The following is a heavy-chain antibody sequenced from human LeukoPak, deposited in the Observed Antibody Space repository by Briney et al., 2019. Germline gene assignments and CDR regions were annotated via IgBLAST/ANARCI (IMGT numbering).Heavy chain of an antibody. V-gene: IGHV3-30*18. CDR3: AKDFRAYQLLWSAA. Sequence: PGGSLRLSCAAFGFTFSSYGKHGVRQAPGKGLEWVAVISYDGSNKYYADSVKGRFTISRDNSKNTLYLQMNSLRAEDTAVYYCAKDFRAYQLLWSAAWGQGTLVTVSS. D-gene: IGHD2-2*01. J-gene: IGHJ5*02. CDR1: GFTFSSYG. CDR2: ISYDGSNK.